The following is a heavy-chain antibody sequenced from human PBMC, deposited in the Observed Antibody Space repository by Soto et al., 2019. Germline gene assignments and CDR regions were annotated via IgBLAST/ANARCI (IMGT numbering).Heavy chain of an antibody. J-gene: IGHJ4*02. CDR1: GGSFSGYY. D-gene: IGHD3-22*01. CDR2: INHSGST. V-gene: IGHV4-34*01. Sequence: SETLSLTCAVYGGSFSGYYWSWIRQPPGKGLEWIGEINHSGSTNYNPSLKSRVTISVDTSKNQFSLKLSSVTAADTAVYYCAHEPNYYDSSGYYDYWGQGTLVTVSS. CDR3: AHEPNYYDSSGYYDY.